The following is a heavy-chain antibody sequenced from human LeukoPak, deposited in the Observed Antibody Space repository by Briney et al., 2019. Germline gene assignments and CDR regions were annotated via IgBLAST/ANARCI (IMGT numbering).Heavy chain of an antibody. CDR1: GVSISSSSYY. CDR2: IYYSGST. J-gene: IGHJ5*02. V-gene: IGHV4-39*01. Sequence: SETLSLTCTVSGVSISSSSYYWGWIRQPPGKGLEWIGSIYYSGSTYYNPSLKSRVTISVDTSKNQFSLKLSSVTAADTAVYYCASHGGKSGYYFGFDPWGQGTLVTVSS. CDR3: ASHGGKSGYYFGFDP. D-gene: IGHD3-3*01.